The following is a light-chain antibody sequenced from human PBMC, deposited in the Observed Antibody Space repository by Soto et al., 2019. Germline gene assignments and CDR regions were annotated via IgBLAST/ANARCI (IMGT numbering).Light chain of an antibody. Sequence: QSVLTQPPSASGTPGQRFTISCSGSSSNLVSNTVNWYQQLPGTAPKLLIHANNQRPSGVPDRFSGSKSGTSASLAISWLQSEEADYYCAAWDDSLNGYVFGTGTKVTVL. CDR2: ANN. J-gene: IGLJ1*01. CDR3: AAWDDSLNGYV. V-gene: IGLV1-44*01. CDR1: SSNLVSNT.